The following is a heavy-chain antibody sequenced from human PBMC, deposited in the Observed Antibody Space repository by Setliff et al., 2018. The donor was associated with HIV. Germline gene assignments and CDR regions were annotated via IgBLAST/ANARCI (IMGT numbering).Heavy chain of an antibody. CDR1: YATISTADYY. CDR3: ARGDPFTDFDS. D-gene: IGHD3-16*01. CDR2: VSYTGTT. Sequence: SETLSLTCTASYATISTADYYWSWIRQPPGKGLEWIGFVSYTGTTHYSPSLKSRLSISIDTSKNQFSLKLTSVTAADTAVYYCARGDPFTDFDSWGQGTLVTVSS. V-gene: IGHV4-30-4*01. J-gene: IGHJ4*02.